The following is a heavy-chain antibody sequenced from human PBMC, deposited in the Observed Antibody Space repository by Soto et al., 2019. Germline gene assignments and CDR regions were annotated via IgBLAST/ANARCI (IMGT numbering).Heavy chain of an antibody. D-gene: IGHD1-26*01. Sequence: GGSLRLSCAASGFTFSSYWMSWVRQAPGRGLEWVANIKQAGSEKYYVDFVKGRFTISRDNAKNSLYLQMNSLRVEDTAVYYCARGRWATRERYSFYYMDVWGKGTTVTVSS. CDR2: IKQAGSEK. CDR3: ARGRWATRERYSFYYMDV. V-gene: IGHV3-7*01. J-gene: IGHJ6*03. CDR1: GFTFSSYW.